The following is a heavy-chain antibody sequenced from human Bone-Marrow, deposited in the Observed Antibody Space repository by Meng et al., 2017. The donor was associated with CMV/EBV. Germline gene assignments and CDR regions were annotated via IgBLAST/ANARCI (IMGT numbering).Heavy chain of an antibody. CDR3: AKDLLLFGGANAYFDY. J-gene: IGHJ4*02. CDR1: GFTFDNYG. V-gene: IGHV3-30*02. CDR2: IRHDGTNK. Sequence: GESLKISCAASGFTFDNYGMHWVRQTPGKGLEWVAFIRHDGTNKYYGDSVKGRFTISRDNSRNTVYLQMNSLRPEETAIYYCAKDLLLFGGANAYFDYWGQGTLVTFSS. D-gene: IGHD3-16*01.